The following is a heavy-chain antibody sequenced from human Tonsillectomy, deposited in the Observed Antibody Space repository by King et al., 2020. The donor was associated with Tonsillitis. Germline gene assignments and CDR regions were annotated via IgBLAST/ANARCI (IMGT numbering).Heavy chain of an antibody. CDR3: ARGGTTAPDY. CDR1: GYTFSSKA. J-gene: IGHJ4*02. Sequence: QLVQSGAEVRKPGASVKVSCKASGYTFSSKAMHWVRQAPGQSLEWRGWINSASGNTKYSQKFQGRVTLTGDTSASTAYMELSSLRSEDPAVYYCARGGTTAPDYWGQGTLVSVSS. D-gene: IGHD2/OR15-2a*01. CDR2: INSASGNT. V-gene: IGHV1-3*01.